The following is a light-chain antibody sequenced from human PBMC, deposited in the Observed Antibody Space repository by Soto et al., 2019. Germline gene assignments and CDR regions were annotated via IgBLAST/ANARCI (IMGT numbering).Light chain of an antibody. Sequence: EIVLPQPPATLSLSPGERATLSCRASQSVSSYLAWYQQKPGQATRLLIYDASNRPTCIPARFSGSGSGTDFTLTISSLEPEAFAVYYCQQRISWLTFGGWTKVEI. CDR2: DAS. V-gene: IGKV3-11*01. CDR1: QSVSSY. CDR3: QQRISWLT. J-gene: IGKJ4*01.